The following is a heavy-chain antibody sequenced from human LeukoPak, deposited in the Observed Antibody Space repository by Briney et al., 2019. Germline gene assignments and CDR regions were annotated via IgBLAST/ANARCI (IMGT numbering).Heavy chain of an antibody. Sequence: SETLSVTCNDSGFSISSGYYWSWIRQAPGKRLEWIGSIYHSGYTNYNPSLKSRVTISVDTSKNQFSLKLRSVTAADTAVYNCAREGTVRWFDPWGQGTLVIVSS. CDR2: IYHSGYT. V-gene: IGHV4-38-2*02. CDR1: GFSISSGYY. D-gene: IGHD1-14*01. J-gene: IGHJ5*02. CDR3: AREGTVRWFDP.